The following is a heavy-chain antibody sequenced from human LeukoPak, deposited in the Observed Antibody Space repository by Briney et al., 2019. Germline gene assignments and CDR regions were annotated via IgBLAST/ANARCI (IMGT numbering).Heavy chain of an antibody. Sequence: SLRLSCVXXGFTFXSYGMHWVRQAPGKGLEWVAVISYDGSNKYYADSVKGRFTISRDNSKNTLYLQMNSLRAEDTAVYYCAKDFYPYYDSGNIDYWGQGTLVTVSS. CDR3: AKDFYPYYDSGNIDY. CDR2: ISYDGSNK. D-gene: IGHD3-22*01. CDR1: GFTFXSYG. V-gene: IGHV3-30*18. J-gene: IGHJ4*02.